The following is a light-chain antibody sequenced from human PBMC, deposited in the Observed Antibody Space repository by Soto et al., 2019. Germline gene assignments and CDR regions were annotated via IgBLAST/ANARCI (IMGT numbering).Light chain of an antibody. J-gene: IGLJ3*02. CDR1: TSNIGNNY. CDR2: DNN. Sequence: QSVLTQPPSVSSASGLKVTISCSGRTSNIGNNYVSWYQQLPGTAPKLLIYDNNRRPSGIPDRFSASKSGTSATLGITGLQTGDEADYYCATWDSSLSGGVFGGGTKLTVL. CDR3: ATWDSSLSGGV. V-gene: IGLV1-51*01.